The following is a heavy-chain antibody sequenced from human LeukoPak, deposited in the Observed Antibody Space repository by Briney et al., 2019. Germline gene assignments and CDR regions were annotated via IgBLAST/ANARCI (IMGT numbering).Heavy chain of an antibody. Sequence: PGGSLRLSCAASGFTFSSYAMHWVRQAPGKGLEWVAVISYDGSNKYYADSVRGRFTISGDNSKNTLYLQMNSLRAEDTAVYYCARGGYSGYEGLDYWGQGTLVTVSS. J-gene: IGHJ4*02. CDR2: ISYDGSNK. V-gene: IGHV3-30-3*01. CDR1: GFTFSSYA. CDR3: ARGGYSGYEGLDY. D-gene: IGHD5-12*01.